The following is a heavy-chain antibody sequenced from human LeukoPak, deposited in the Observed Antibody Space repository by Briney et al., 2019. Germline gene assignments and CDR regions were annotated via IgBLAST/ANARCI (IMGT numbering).Heavy chain of an antibody. CDR1: GYTFTGYY. D-gene: IGHD3-22*01. CDR2: ITPNSGGT. Sequence: ASVRVSCKASGYTFTGYYMHWVRQAPGQGLEWVGGITPNSGGTNYAQKFTGRVTMTRATAISTAYMELSRLRSDETAVSYRARGPYYYNSSGQNAYFEHWGQGTLVTVSS. CDR3: ARGPYYYNSSGQNAYFEH. J-gene: IGHJ1*01. V-gene: IGHV1-2*02.